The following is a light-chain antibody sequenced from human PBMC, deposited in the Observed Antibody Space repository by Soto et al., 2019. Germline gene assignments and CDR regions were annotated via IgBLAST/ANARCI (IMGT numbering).Light chain of an antibody. CDR1: SSDVGGYNY. CDR2: DDA. CDR3: CSYAGNYPYV. V-gene: IGLV2-11*01. J-gene: IGLJ1*01. Sequence: QSALTQPRSVSGSPGQSVTISCTGTSSDVGGYNYVSSYQQHPGKAPKFMISDDAKRPSGVPDRFSASKSGNTASLTISGLQAEHEVDYYCCSYAGNYPYVFGTGTKLTVL.